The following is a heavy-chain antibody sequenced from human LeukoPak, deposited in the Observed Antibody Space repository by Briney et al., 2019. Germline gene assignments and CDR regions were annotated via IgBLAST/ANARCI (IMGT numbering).Heavy chain of an antibody. V-gene: IGHV3-11*04. CDR2: ISSSGSTI. D-gene: IGHD3-9*01. CDR3: ARASTRYDILTGYNWFDP. J-gene: IGHJ5*02. CDR1: GFTFSDYY. Sequence: GGSLRLSCAASGFTFSDYYMSWIRQAPGKGLEWVSYISSSGSTIYYADSVKGRFTISRDNAKNSLYLQMNSLRAEDTAVYYCARASTRYDILTGYNWFDPWGQGTLVTVSS.